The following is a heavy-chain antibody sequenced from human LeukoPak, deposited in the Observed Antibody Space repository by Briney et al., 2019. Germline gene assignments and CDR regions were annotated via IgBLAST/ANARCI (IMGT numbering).Heavy chain of an antibody. CDR1: GFTFNDYG. V-gene: IGHV3-30*02. CDR3: AKDMRSGWCNWFDP. Sequence: PGGSLRLSCAASGFTFNDYGMHWVRQAPGKGLEWVAFTRHDDSDKQYGDFVKGRFTISRDNSRNTLYLQMNSLRPEDTAVYFCAKDMRSGWCNWFDPWGQGTLVTVSS. CDR2: TRHDDSDK. D-gene: IGHD6-19*01. J-gene: IGHJ5*02.